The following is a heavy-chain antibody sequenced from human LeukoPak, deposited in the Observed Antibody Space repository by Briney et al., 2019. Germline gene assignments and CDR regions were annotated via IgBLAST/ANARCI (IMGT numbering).Heavy chain of an antibody. V-gene: IGHV3-53*01. D-gene: IGHD1-7*01. J-gene: IGHJ4*02. CDR3: ARGNWNYPFDY. CDR2: IYGGGST. CDR1: GFTVSSNY. Sequence: AGGSLRLSCAASGFTVSSNYMSWVRQAPGEGLEWVSVIYGGGSTYYADSVKGRFTISRDISKNTLYLQMNSLSAEDTAVYYCARGNWNYPFDYWGQGTLVTVSS.